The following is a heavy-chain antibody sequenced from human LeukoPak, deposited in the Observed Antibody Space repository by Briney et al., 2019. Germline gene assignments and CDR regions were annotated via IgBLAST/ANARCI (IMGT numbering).Heavy chain of an antibody. J-gene: IGHJ4*02. D-gene: IGHD2-21*01. CDR2: IYENGGTT. V-gene: IGHV3-23*01. Sequence: SGGSLRLSCVGSGFTFRSRAMSWVRQAPEKGLEFVSGIYENGGTTYYADSVKGRFSISRDNSKNTLYLQMDSQRGEDTAVYYCAKDFRIGYSAHFDYWGQGALVTVSS. CDR1: GFTFRSRA. CDR3: AKDFRIGYSAHFDY.